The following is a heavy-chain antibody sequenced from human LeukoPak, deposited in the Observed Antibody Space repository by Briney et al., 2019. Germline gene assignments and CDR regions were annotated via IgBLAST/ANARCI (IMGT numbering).Heavy chain of an antibody. V-gene: IGHV3-7*01. Sequence: GGSLRLSCAASGFTFSSYWMSWVRQAPGKGLEWVANIKQDGSEKYYVDSVKGRFTISRDNAKNSLYLQMNSLRAEDTAVYYCARAITIFGVVTHFDYWGQGTLVTVSS. CDR3: ARAITIFGVVTHFDY. CDR2: IKQDGSEK. J-gene: IGHJ4*02. D-gene: IGHD3-3*01. CDR1: GFTFSSYW.